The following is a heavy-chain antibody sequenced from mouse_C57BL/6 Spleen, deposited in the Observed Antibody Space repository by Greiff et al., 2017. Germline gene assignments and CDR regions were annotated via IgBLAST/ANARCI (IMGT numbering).Heavy chain of an antibody. CDR1: GYTFTSYW. V-gene: IGHV1-5*01. CDR3: TRNYGSSYGYFDV. J-gene: IGHJ1*03. CDR2: IYPGNSDT. Sequence: VQLQQSGTVLARPGASVKMSCKTSGYTFTSYWMHWVKQRPGQGLEWIGAIYPGNSDTSYNQKFKGKAKLTAVTSASTAYMGLSSLTNEDSAVYYCTRNYGSSYGYFDVWGTGTTVTVSS. D-gene: IGHD1-1*01.